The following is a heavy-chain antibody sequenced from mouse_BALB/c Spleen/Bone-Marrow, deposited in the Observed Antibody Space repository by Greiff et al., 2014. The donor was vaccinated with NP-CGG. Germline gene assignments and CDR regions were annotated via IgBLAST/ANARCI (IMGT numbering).Heavy chain of an antibody. J-gene: IGHJ4*01. CDR1: GFNIQNTY. CDR2: IDPANGNT. Sequence: EVKLMESGAELVKPGASVKLSCTASGFNIQNTYIHWVKQRPEQGLEWIGRIDPANGNTKYDPKFQDKATITADTSSNTAYLQLSSLTTEDTAIYYCGTGGYWFAMNYWGKGTPVTVS. D-gene: IGHD3-1*01. CDR3: GTGGYWFAMNY. V-gene: IGHV14-3*02.